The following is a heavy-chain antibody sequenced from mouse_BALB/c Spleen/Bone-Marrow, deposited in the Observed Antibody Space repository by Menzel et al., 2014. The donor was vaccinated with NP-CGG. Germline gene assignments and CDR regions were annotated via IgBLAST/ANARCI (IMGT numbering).Heavy chain of an antibody. J-gene: IGHJ4*01. Sequence: EVKLVESGGGLVQPGGSLKLSCATSGFTFSDYYMYWVRQTPGKRLEWVAYISNGGGSTYYPDTVKGRFTISRDNAKNTLYLQMSRLKSEDTAMYYCARHLYGNYGAMDYWGQGTSVTVSS. D-gene: IGHD2-1*01. V-gene: IGHV5-12*02. CDR3: ARHLYGNYGAMDY. CDR1: GFTFSDYY. CDR2: ISNGGGST.